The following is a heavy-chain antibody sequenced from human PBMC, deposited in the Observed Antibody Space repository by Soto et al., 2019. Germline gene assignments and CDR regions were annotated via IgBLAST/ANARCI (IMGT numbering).Heavy chain of an antibody. D-gene: IGHD1-26*01. Sequence: QVQLVESGGGVVQPGRSLRLSCAASGFTFSSYGMHWVRQAPGKGLEWVVVISYDGNNKYYTDSVKGRFTISRDNSKNTVYLQMNSLRAEDTAVYYCSRRELDYWGQGTLVTVSS. V-gene: IGHV3-30*03. J-gene: IGHJ4*02. CDR3: SRRELDY. CDR1: GFTFSSYG. CDR2: ISYDGNNK.